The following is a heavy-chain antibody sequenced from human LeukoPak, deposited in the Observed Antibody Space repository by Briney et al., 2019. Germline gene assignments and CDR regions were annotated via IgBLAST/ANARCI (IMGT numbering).Heavy chain of an antibody. V-gene: IGHV3-30-3*01. Sequence: PGGSLRLSCAASGFTFSSYAMHWVRQAPGTGQEWVAVISYDGSNKYYADSVKGRFTISRDNSKNTLYLQMNSLRAEDTAVYYCARDEWELVYYFDYWGQGTLVTVSS. J-gene: IGHJ4*02. D-gene: IGHD1-26*01. CDR2: ISYDGSNK. CDR1: GFTFSSYA. CDR3: ARDEWELVYYFDY.